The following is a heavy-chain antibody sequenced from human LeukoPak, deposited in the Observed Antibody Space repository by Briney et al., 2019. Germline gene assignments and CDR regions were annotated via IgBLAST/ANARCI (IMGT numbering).Heavy chain of an antibody. CDR2: VNVNSGGT. D-gene: IGHD6-19*01. Sequence: ASRKVSCKAAGYAFTVGYIHWERQGPGQGLEWKGWVNVNSGGTNYAQKLQGRVTMTTDTSTSTAYMELRSLRSDDTAVYYCARDQTLSYSSGWSTFDYWGQGTLVTVSS. V-gene: IGHV1-18*01. CDR1: GYAFTVGY. CDR3: ARDQTLSYSSGWSTFDY. J-gene: IGHJ4*02.